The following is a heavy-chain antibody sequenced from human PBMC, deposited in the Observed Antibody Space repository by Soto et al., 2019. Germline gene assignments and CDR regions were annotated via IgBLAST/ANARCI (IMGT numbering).Heavy chain of an antibody. Sequence: PXESLNISCKGSGCSFATYWIGWVRQLPGQGLEWMGVMFPGDSDTRYSPSFQGQVTMSADPSTNTAYLEWSSLKAADSAMYYCARVPDSSLGTMDVWGQGTTVTVSS. V-gene: IGHV5-51*01. CDR1: GCSFATYW. CDR3: ARVPDSSLGTMDV. D-gene: IGHD6-19*01. CDR2: MFPGDSDT. J-gene: IGHJ6*02.